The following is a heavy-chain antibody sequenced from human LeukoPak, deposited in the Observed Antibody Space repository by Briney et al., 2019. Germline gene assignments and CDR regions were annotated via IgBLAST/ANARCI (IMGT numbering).Heavy chain of an antibody. CDR2: MNPNSGNT. CDR1: GYTFTSYD. J-gene: IGHJ4*02. V-gene: IGHV1-8*01. CDR3: ARGLGKAPKRRYYFDY. D-gene: IGHD1-1*01. Sequence: ASVKVSCKAYGYTFTSYDINWVRQATGQGLEWMGWMNPNSGNTGYAQKFQGRVTMTRNTSISTAYMELSSLRSEDTAVYYCARGLGKAPKRRYYFDYWGQGTLVTVSS.